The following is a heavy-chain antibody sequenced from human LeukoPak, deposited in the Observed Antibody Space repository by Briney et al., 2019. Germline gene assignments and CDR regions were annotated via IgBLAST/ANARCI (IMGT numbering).Heavy chain of an antibody. V-gene: IGHV1-46*01. CDR1: GYTFTSNY. D-gene: IGHD4-17*01. CDR2: INPSGGST. J-gene: IGHJ4*02. Sequence: VASVKVSCKASGYTFTSNYMHWVRQAPGQGLEWTGVINPSGGSTSYVQKFQGRVTMTRDTSTSTVYMELSSLRSEDTAVYYCARVRRGDYGEEVLDYWGQGTLVTVSS. CDR3: ARVRRGDYGEEVLDY.